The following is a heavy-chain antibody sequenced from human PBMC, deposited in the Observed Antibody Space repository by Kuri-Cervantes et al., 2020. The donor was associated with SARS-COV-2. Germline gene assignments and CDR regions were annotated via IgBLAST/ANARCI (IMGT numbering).Heavy chain of an antibody. CDR3: ARILNSSGWPIDAFDI. CDR1: GYPISSGYY. D-gene: IGHD6-19*01. Sequence: GSLRLSCGVSGYPISSGYYWGWVRQPPGKGLEWIGSIYYSGSTYYNPSLKSRVTISVDTSKNQFSLKLSSVTAADTAVYYCARILNSSGWPIDAFDIWGQGTMVTVSS. V-gene: IGHV4-38-2*01. J-gene: IGHJ3*02. CDR2: IYYSGST.